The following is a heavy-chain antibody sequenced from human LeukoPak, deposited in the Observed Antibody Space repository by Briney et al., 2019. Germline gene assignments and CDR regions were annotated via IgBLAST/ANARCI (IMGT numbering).Heavy chain of an antibody. V-gene: IGHV5-51*01. CDR2: IYPGDSDT. Sequence: GESLKISCKGSGYSFTSYWIGWVRQMPGKGLEWMGIIYPGDSDTRYSPSFQGLVTISADKSISTAYLQWSSLKASDTAMYYCARRVGATTSNNWFDPWGQGTLVTVSS. J-gene: IGHJ5*02. CDR3: ARRVGATTSNNWFDP. CDR1: GYSFTSYW. D-gene: IGHD1-26*01.